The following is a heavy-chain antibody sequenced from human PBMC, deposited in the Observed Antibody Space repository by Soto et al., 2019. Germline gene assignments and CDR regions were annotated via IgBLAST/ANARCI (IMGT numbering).Heavy chain of an antibody. CDR3: ARRGTTGYCSGDTCYSGALDS. CDR2: VYYSGST. CDR1: GGYSNLNTYY. J-gene: IGHJ3*02. D-gene: IGHD2-15*01. V-gene: IGHV4-39*01. Sequence: LSITCFVSGGYSNLNTYYWGLIRQAPGKGLEWIGNVYYSGSTNYNPSLKSRVTISIDTSKNQFSLKLSSVTAADTAVYYCARRGTTGYCSGDTCYSGALDSWGQGTMVTVSS.